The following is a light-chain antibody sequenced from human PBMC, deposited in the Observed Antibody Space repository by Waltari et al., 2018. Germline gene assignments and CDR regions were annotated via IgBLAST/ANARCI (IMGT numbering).Light chain of an antibody. V-gene: IGKV3-15*01. J-gene: IGKJ1*01. CDR1: QSVSSN. Sequence: EIVMTQSPATLSFSPGESATLSCRPSQSVSSNLAWYQQKPGQAPWLLTHGASTRATGIPARFSGSGSGTEFTLTISSLQSEDFAVYYWQQYNNWPPGAFGQGTKVEIK. CDR3: QQYNNWPPGA. CDR2: GAS.